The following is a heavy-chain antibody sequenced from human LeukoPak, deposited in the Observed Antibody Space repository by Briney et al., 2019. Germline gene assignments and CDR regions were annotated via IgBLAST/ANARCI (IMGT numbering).Heavy chain of an antibody. CDR2: VFNSGST. Sequence: PSETLSLTCTVSGASKNTYYWSWIRQSPGGGLEWIGYVFNSGSTNYSPSLGSRATISLDTSKNQFSLKLRSVTVADTAVYYCARAVGATQGGHYYYYYMDVWGKGATVTVSS. CDR1: GASKNTYY. J-gene: IGHJ6*03. V-gene: IGHV4-59*01. D-gene: IGHD1-26*01. CDR3: ARAVGATQGGHYYYYYMDV.